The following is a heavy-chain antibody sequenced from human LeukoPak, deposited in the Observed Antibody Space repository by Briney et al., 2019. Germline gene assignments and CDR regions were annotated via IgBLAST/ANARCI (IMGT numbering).Heavy chain of an antibody. V-gene: IGHV4-59*01. Sequence: SETLSLSCTVSGDSIGSYYWSWIRQPPGKGLELIGYMYDSGSTNYNPSLKRRVTISVDSSKNQFPLRLTSVTAADTAVYYCARHGGSYTFDFWGQGVLVTVSS. CDR2: MYDSGST. D-gene: IGHD1-26*01. J-gene: IGHJ4*02. CDR1: GDSIGSYY. CDR3: ARHGGSYTFDF.